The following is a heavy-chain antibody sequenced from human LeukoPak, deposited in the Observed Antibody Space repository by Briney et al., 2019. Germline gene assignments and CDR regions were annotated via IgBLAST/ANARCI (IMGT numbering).Heavy chain of an antibody. CDR1: GGSISSYY. CDR3: ARGGGGLRGYYYYYGMDV. CDR2: IYYSGST. D-gene: IGHD4-17*01. Sequence: SETLSLTGTVSGGSISSYYWSWIRQPPGKGLEWIGYIYYSGSTNYNPSLKSRATISVDTSKNQFSLKLSSVTAADTAVYYCARGGGGLRGYYYYYGMDVWGQGTTVTVSS. J-gene: IGHJ6*02. V-gene: IGHV4-59*01.